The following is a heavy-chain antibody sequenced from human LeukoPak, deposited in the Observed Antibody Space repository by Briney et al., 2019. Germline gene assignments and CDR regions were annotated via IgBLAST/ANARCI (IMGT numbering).Heavy chain of an antibody. Sequence: GGSLRLSCAASGSTVSIYATSCASQAPGEWRGWVSAISGSDGSTYYAYTVKGRFTIYTDNSKNTLYLQINSLRAEDTAVYYCAISLLGDYSSWGQGTLVTVSS. D-gene: IGHD4-17*01. J-gene: IGHJ5*02. CDR1: GSTVSIYA. CDR3: AISLLGDYSS. CDR2: ISGSDGST. V-gene: IGHV3-23*01.